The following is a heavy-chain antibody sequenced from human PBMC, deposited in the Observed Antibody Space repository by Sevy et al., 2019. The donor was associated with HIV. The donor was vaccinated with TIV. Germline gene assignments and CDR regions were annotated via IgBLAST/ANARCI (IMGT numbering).Heavy chain of an antibody. CDR3: ASSMSWTIRDWFDP. J-gene: IGHJ5*02. D-gene: IGHD3-9*01. CDR2: ISGNGADT. Sequence: GGSLRLSCAASGFTFSSYAMSWVRQAPGKGLEWVSAISGNGADTYYADSVKGRFTISRDNSKNTLYLQMNSLRAEDTGVYYCASSMSWTIRDWFDPWGQGTLVTVSS. V-gene: IGHV3-23*01. CDR1: GFTFSSYA.